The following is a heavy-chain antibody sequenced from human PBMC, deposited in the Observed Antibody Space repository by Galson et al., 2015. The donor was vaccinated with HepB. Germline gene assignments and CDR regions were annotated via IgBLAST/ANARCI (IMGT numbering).Heavy chain of an antibody. CDR2: ITYSGIT. Sequence: PLSLTCTVSGGSFSRSSYYWAWIRQPPGKGLEWIGSITYSGITYYNASLKSRVTISVDTSKNQFSLKLRSVTAADTAVYYCASDGDHWGQGTLVTVSS. V-gene: IGHV4-39*01. CDR3: ASDGDH. CDR1: GGSFSRSSYY. J-gene: IGHJ4*02. D-gene: IGHD5-24*01.